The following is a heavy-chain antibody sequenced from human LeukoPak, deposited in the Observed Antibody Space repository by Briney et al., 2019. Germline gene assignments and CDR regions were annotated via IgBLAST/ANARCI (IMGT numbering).Heavy chain of an antibody. Sequence: GSLRLSCAASGSTFSSYSMNWVRQAPGKGLEWIGEIYHSGSTKYNPSLKSRVTISVDTSKNLFSLSLNSVTAADTAVYYCARAPRAYCSTTDSCFQDYWGQGILVTVSS. CDR1: GSTFSSYS. CDR2: IYHSGST. CDR3: ARAPRAYCSTTDSCFQDY. V-gene: IGHV4-4*02. D-gene: IGHD2-2*01. J-gene: IGHJ4*02.